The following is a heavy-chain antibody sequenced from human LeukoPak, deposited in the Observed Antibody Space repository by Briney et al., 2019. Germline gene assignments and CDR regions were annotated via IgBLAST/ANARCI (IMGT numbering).Heavy chain of an antibody. V-gene: IGHV3-11*03. J-gene: IGHJ6*02. CDR2: ISSSSSYT. CDR1: GFTFSDYY. Sequence: GGSLRLSCAASGFTFSDYYMSWIRQAPGKGLEWVSYISSSSSYTNYADSVKGRFTISRDNAKNSLYLQMNSLRAEDTAVYYCAGGVVPAALPLYYYYYGMDVWGQGTTVTVSS. D-gene: IGHD2-2*01. CDR3: AGGVVPAALPLYYYYYGMDV.